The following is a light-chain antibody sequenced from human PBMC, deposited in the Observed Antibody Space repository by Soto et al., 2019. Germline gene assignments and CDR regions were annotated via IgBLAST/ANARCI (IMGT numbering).Light chain of an antibody. CDR1: QSVSSN. CDR2: GAS. J-gene: IGKJ5*01. CDR3: QQYNTWPPLIT. Sequence: EIVITQSPSTLSLSPGERATLSCRASQSVSSNLAWYQQKPGQAPRLLIYGASTRATGIPARFSGSGSGTEFTLTISSLQSEDFAVYYCQQYNTWPPLITFGQGTRLEI. V-gene: IGKV3-15*01.